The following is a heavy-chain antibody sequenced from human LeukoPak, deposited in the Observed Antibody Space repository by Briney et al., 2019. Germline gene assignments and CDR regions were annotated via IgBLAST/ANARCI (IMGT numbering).Heavy chain of an antibody. CDR1: GGSISGGGYY. Sequence: SQTLSLSCTVSGGSISGGGYYWNWIRQHPGKGLEWIGYIYYTGSTYYNPSLKSRVTISVDTSKNQFSLKLSSVTAADTAVYYCARNTLLRYFDWLSLGYFDLWGRGTLVTVSS. V-gene: IGHV4-31*03. CDR2: IYYTGST. J-gene: IGHJ2*01. D-gene: IGHD3-9*01. CDR3: ARNTLLRYFDWLSLGYFDL.